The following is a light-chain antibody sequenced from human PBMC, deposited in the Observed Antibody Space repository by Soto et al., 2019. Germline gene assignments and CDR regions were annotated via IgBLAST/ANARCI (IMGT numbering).Light chain of an antibody. V-gene: IGKV1-9*01. CDR3: QQLNTYPLFT. J-gene: IGKJ3*01. CDR1: QDISRY. Sequence: DIQLTQSPSFLSASVGDRVTITCRASQDISRYLAWYQQKAGKAPKILIYAASTLQKGVPSRFSGSGSGTEFTLTISSLQPDDFATYYCQQLNTYPLFTFGPGTEVDI. CDR2: AAS.